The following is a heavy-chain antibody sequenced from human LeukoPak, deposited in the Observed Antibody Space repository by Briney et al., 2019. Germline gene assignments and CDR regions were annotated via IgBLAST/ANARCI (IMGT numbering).Heavy chain of an antibody. CDR2: INPNSGGT. D-gene: IGHD2-2*01. J-gene: IGHJ5*02. Sequence: GASVKVSCKASGYTFTGYYMHWVRQAPGQGLEWMGWINPNSGGTNYAQKLQGRVTMTTDTSTSTAYMELRSLRSDDTAVYYCARDPIVVVPAARQMSNWFDPWGQGTLVTVSS. CDR1: GYTFTGYY. V-gene: IGHV1-2*02. CDR3: ARDPIVVVPAARQMSNWFDP.